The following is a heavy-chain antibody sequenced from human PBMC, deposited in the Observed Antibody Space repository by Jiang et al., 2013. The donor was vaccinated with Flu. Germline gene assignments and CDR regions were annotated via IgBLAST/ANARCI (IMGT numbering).Heavy chain of an antibody. CDR3: ARRGSTAMVRVGFDI. CDR2: IYYSGST. Sequence: IRQPPGKGLEWIGYIYYSGSTNYNPSLKSRVTISVDTSKNQFSLKLSSVTAADTAVYYCARRGSTAMVRVGFDIWGQGTMVTVSS. D-gene: IGHD5-18*01. V-gene: IGHV4-59*08. J-gene: IGHJ3*02.